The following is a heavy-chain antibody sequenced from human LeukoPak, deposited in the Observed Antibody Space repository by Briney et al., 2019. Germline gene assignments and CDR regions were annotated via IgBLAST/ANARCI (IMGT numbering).Heavy chain of an antibody. CDR1: GFTFSSYW. D-gene: IGHD2-2*01. V-gene: IGHV3-74*01. J-gene: IGHJ3*02. CDR2: INTDGSST. Sequence: GGSLRLSCAASGFTFSSYWMHWVRQAPGKGLGWVSRINTDGSSTSYADSVKGRFTISRDNAKNTLYLQMNSLRAEDTAVYYCARGIDEYQLLVHAFDIWGQGTMVTVSS. CDR3: ARGIDEYQLLVHAFDI.